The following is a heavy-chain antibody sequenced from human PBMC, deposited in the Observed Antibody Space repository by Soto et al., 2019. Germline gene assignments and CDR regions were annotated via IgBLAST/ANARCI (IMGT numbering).Heavy chain of an antibody. CDR3: TSYYDSSGYFPYYYYGMDV. CDR2: IIPIFVTA. V-gene: IGHV1-69*13. Sequence: ASVKVSCKASGGTFSSYAISWVRQAPGQGLEWMGGIIPIFVTANYAQKFQGRVTITADESTSTAYMELSSLRSDATDVYYCTSYYDSSGYFPYYYYGMDVWAQGTTVTVYS. D-gene: IGHD3-22*01. J-gene: IGHJ6*02. CDR1: GGTFSSYA.